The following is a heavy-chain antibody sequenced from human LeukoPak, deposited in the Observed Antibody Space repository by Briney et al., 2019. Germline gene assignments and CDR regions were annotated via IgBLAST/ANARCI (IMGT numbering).Heavy chain of an antibody. Sequence: SETLSLTCAVYGGSFSGYYWSWIRQPPGKGLEWIGEINHSGSTNYNPSLKSRVTISVDTSKNQFSPKLSSVTAADTAVYYCASGYSSGWYGDAFDIWGQGTMVTVSS. V-gene: IGHV4-34*01. D-gene: IGHD6-19*01. CDR3: ASGYSSGWYGDAFDI. CDR1: GGSFSGYY. CDR2: INHSGST. J-gene: IGHJ3*02.